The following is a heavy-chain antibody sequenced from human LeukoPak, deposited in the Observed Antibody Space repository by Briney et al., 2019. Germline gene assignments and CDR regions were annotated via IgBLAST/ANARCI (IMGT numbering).Heavy chain of an antibody. CDR1: GGSISSYY. D-gene: IGHD2-2*01. CDR3: AAYCSSTSCYPTHDAFDI. CDR2: SYYSGST. V-gene: IGHV4-59*08. Sequence: PSETLSLTCTVSGGSISSYYWSWIRQPPGKGLEWIGYSYYSGSTNYNPSLKSRVTISVDTSKNQFSLKLSSVTAADTAVYYCAAYCSSTSCYPTHDAFDIWGQGTMVTVSS. J-gene: IGHJ3*02.